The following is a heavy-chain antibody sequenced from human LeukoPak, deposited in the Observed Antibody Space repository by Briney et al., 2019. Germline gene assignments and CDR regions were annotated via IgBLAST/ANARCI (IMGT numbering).Heavy chain of an antibody. CDR1: GGSFSDYS. CDR3: ARQVPGPYNYYGMDV. V-gene: IGHV4-34*01. CDR2: IYYAGVT. Sequence: SETLSLTCAVYGGSFSDYSWTWIRQPPGKGLEWIGNIYYAGVTSYNPSLKSRVTISVDTSKGQFSLRLTSVTAADTAVYYCARQVPGPYNYYGMDVWGQGTTVTVSS. J-gene: IGHJ6*02.